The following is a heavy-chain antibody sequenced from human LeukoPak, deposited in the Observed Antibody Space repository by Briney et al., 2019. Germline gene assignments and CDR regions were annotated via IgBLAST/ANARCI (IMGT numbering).Heavy chain of an antibody. J-gene: IGHJ4*02. CDR3: ARTNYYGSGNYAKFDY. CDR2: IYHSGST. Sequence: SETLSLTCAVYGYSINSGYSWGWIRQPPGKGLEWIGYIYHSGSTYYNPSLKSRVTISVDTSKNQFSLKLSSVTAADTAVYYCARTNYYGSGNYAKFDYWGQGTLVTVSS. CDR1: GYSINSGYS. D-gene: IGHD3-10*01. V-gene: IGHV4-38-2*01.